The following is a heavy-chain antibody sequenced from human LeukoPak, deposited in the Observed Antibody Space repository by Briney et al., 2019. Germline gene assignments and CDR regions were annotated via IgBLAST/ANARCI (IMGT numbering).Heavy chain of an antibody. CDR1: GFTFSSYS. CDR2: ISSSSSTI. D-gene: IGHD2-2*01. V-gene: IGHV3-48*01. CDR3: ARDRRVGEFDY. Sequence: PGGSLRLSCAASGFTFSSYSMNWVRQAPGKGLEWVSYISSSSSTIYYADSVKGRFTISRDNAKNSLYLQMNSLRAEDTAVYYCARDRRVGEFDYWGQGTLVTVSS. J-gene: IGHJ4*02.